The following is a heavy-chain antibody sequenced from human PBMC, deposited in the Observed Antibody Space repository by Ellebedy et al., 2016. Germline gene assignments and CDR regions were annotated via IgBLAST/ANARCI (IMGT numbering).Heavy chain of an antibody. J-gene: IGHJ5*02. Sequence: GESLKISCAASGFTVSTNYMKWVRQAPGKGLEWVSAIFSDVNTYYANSVKGRFTIPRDNSKNTLYLQMNSLRAEDTAVYYCARGVGSGWFDPWGQGTLVTVSS. CDR3: ARGVGSGWFDP. CDR1: GFTVSTNY. D-gene: IGHD2-15*01. V-gene: IGHV3-53*01. CDR2: IFSDVNT.